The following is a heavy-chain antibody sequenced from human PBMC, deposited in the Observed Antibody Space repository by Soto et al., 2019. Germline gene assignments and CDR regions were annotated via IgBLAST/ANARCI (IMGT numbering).Heavy chain of an antibody. CDR3: ATAYSNSNFDY. CDR1: GGSISSYY. Sequence: SETLSLTCTVSGGSISSYYCYWLRQPPGKGLEWIGNIYYSGSTKYNPSLESRVTISFDTSKNQFSLRLSSVTAADTAVYFCATAYSNSNFDYWGQGTLVTVSS. D-gene: IGHD4-4*01. J-gene: IGHJ4*02. CDR2: IYYSGST. V-gene: IGHV4-59*08.